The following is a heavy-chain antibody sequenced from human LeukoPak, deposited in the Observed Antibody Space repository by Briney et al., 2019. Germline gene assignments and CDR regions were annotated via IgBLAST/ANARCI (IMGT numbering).Heavy chain of an antibody. CDR1: GYTFTSYG. CDR3: ARARSGYGISFGY. D-gene: IGHD6-25*01. J-gene: IGHJ4*02. CDR2: ISAYNGNT. Sequence: EASVKVPCKASGYTFTSYGISWVRQAPGQGLEWMGWISAYNGNTNYAQKLQGRVTMTTDTSTSTAYVELRSLRSDDTAVYYCARARSGYGISFGYWGQGTLVTVSS. V-gene: IGHV1-18*01.